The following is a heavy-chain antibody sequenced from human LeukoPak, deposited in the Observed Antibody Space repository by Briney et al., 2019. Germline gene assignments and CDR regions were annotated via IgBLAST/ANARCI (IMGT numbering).Heavy chain of an antibody. D-gene: IGHD3-22*01. CDR2: IYYSGST. Sequence: SETLSLTCTLSGGSISSNYWSWIRQPPGKGLEWIGYIYYSGSTHYNPSLKSRVTISVGTSKNQFSLKLSSVTAADTAVYYCAQIRPSTYYDSSGSFDYWGQGTLVTVSS. V-gene: IGHV4-59*08. J-gene: IGHJ4*02. CDR1: GGSISSNY. CDR3: AQIRPSTYYDSSGSFDY.